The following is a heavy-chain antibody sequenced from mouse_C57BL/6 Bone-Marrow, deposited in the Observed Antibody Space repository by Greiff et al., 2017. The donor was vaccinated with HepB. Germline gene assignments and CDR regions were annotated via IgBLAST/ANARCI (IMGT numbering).Heavy chain of an antibody. CDR2: IYPRSGNT. J-gene: IGHJ2*01. V-gene: IGHV1-81*01. Sequence: QVQLKESGAELARPGASVKLSCKASGYTFTSYGISWVKQRTGQGLEWIGEIYPRSGNTYYNEKFKGKATLTADKSSSTAYMELRSLTSEDSAVYFCAPTTVVAEDYFDYWGQGTTLTVSS. CDR3: APTTVVAEDYFDY. CDR1: GYTFTSYG. D-gene: IGHD1-1*01.